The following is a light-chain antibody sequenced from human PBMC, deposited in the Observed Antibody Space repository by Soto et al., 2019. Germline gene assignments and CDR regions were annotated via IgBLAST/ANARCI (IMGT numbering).Light chain of an antibody. CDR3: QQSYSTPL. CDR1: QSISSY. Sequence: DIQMTQSPSSLSASVGDRVTITCRASQSISSYLTWYQQKPGKAPKLLIYAASSLQSGVPSRFSGSGSGTDFTLTNSSLQPEDFATYYCQQSYSTPLFGGGTKVEIK. CDR2: AAS. J-gene: IGKJ4*01. V-gene: IGKV1-39*01.